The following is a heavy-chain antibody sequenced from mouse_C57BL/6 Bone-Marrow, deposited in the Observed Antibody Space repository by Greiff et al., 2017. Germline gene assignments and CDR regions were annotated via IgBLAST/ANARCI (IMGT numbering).Heavy chain of an antibody. V-gene: IGHV1-85*01. D-gene: IGHD1-1*01. J-gene: IGHJ1*03. Sequence: VQLQQSGPELVKPGASVKLSCKASGYTFTSYDINWVKQRPGQGLEWIGWIYPRDGSTKYKEKFKGKATLTVDTSFSTVYMELHRLTSEDPAVYFCSRLEFDGSGGDWYFDVWGTGTTVTVSS. CDR2: IYPRDGST. CDR1: GYTFTSYD. CDR3: SRLEFDGSGGDWYFDV.